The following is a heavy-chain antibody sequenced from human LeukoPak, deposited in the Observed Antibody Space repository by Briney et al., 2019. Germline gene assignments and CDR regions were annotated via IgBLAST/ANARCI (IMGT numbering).Heavy chain of an antibody. CDR2: IYYTGNT. Sequence: PSETLSLTCTVSGDSVSNGNYYWSWLRQPPGKALEWIGYIYYTGNTYYNPSLEGRVTISVDTSKNHFSVKLSSVTAADTAVYYCARSQNYYGSGDYWSQGTLVTVSS. J-gene: IGHJ4*02. CDR3: ARSQNYYGSGDY. D-gene: IGHD3-10*01. V-gene: IGHV4-61*03. CDR1: GDSVSNGNYY.